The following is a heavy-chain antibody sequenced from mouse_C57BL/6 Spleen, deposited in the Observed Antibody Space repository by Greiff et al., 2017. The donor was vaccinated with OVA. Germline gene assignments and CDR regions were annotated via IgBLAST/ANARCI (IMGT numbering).Heavy chain of an antibody. CDR3: ARHEGYGIYFDY. Sequence: QVHVKQSGAELVKPGASVKLSCKASGYTFTEYTIHWVKQRSGQGLEWIGWFYPGSGSIKYNEKFKDKATLTADKSSSTVYMELSRLTSEDSAVYFCARHEGYGIYFDYWGQGTTLTVSS. V-gene: IGHV1-62-2*01. J-gene: IGHJ2*01. D-gene: IGHD2-1*01. CDR2: FYPGSGSI. CDR1: GYTFTEYT.